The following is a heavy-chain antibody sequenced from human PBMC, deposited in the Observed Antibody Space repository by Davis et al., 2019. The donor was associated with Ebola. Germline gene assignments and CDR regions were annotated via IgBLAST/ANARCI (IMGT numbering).Heavy chain of an antibody. CDR2: IKSDGSST. V-gene: IGHV3-74*01. D-gene: IGHD2-8*01. CDR1: GFTFSSYW. J-gene: IGHJ6*02. CDR3: ARDSIVLVSDYGMDV. Sequence: GESLKISCAASGFTFSSYWMYWVRHAPGKGLVWVSRIKSDGSSTNYADSVKGRFTISRDNAKNTLYLEMNSLRDEDTAVYYCARDSIVLVSDYGMDVWGQGTTVTVSS.